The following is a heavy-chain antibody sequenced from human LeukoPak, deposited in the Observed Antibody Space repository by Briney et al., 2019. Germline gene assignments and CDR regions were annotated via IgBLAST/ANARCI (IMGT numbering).Heavy chain of an antibody. D-gene: IGHD4-17*01. V-gene: IGHV4-31*03. Sequence: PSQTLSLTCTVSGGSISSGGYYWSWIRQHPGKGLEWIGYIYYSGSTYYNPSLKSRVTISVDTSKNQFSLKLSSETAADTAVYYCATDRRSYGDYDYFDYWGQGTLVTVSS. CDR1: GGSISSGGYY. CDR2: IYYSGST. J-gene: IGHJ4*02. CDR3: ATDRRSYGDYDYFDY.